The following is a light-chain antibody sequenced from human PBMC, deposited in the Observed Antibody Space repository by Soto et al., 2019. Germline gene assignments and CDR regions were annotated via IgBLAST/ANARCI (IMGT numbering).Light chain of an antibody. V-gene: IGLV2-8*01. CDR3: SSYAGSNNPYV. Sequence: QSVLTQPPSASGSPGQSVTISCTGTSSDVGGYNYVSWYQQHPGKAPKLMIYEVSKRPSGVPDRFSGSKSGNTASLIVSGLQAEDEADYYCSSYAGSNNPYVFGTGTKVTVL. J-gene: IGLJ1*01. CDR1: SSDVGGYNY. CDR2: EVS.